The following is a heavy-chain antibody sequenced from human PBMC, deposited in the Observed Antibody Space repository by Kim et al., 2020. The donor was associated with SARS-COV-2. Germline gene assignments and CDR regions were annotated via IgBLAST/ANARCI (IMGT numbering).Heavy chain of an antibody. D-gene: IGHD3-10*01. V-gene: IGHV4-39*01. CDR3: ASHGSGSGVVRLDP. CDR1: GGSISSSSDY. CDR2: IYYSGST. Sequence: SETLSLTCIISGGSISSSSDYWGWIRQPPGTGLEWIGSIYYSGSTYYNPSLKSRVTISVDTSKNQFSLKLSSVTAADTAVYYCASHGSGSGVVRLDPWG. J-gene: IGHJ5*02.